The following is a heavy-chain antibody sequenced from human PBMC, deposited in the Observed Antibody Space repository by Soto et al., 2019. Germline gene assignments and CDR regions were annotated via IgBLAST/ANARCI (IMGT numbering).Heavy chain of an antibody. CDR1: GGTFSSYA. J-gene: IGHJ4*02. V-gene: IGHV1-69*13. D-gene: IGHD3-22*01. CDR3: ARVYDSSGYYFAY. CDR2: IIPIFGTA. Sequence: SVKVSCKASGGTFSSYAISWVRQAPGQGLEWTGGIIPIFGTANYAQKFQGRVTITADESTSTAYMELSSLRSEDTAVYHCARVYDSSGYYFAYWGQGTLVTVSS.